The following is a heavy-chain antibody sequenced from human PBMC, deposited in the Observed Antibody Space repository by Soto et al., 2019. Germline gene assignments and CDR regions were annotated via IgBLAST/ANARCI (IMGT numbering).Heavy chain of an antibody. CDR3: ARHSHEDHCDPNWFDP. CDR2: IYYTGNT. CDR1: GASISSNIYY. Sequence: QVQLQESGPGLVKPSETLSLTCTVSGASISSNIYYWGWIRQPPGKGLEWIGSIYYTGNTFYNPTSKSRVTLSVDTSEHQFSLRLFSVTAADTSVYYCARHSHEDHCDPNWFDPWGQGTLVTVSS. V-gene: IGHV4-39*01. D-gene: IGHD4-17*01. J-gene: IGHJ5*02.